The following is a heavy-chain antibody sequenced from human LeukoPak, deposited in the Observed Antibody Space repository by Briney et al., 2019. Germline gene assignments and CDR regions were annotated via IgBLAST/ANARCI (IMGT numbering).Heavy chain of an antibody. CDR3: ARHGWDYPSGTYYTFDP. CDR2: INPSGDNT. J-gene: IGHJ5*02. D-gene: IGHD3-10*01. V-gene: IGHV1-46*01. Sequence: GASVTVSCKASGYTFTNNYMHWVRQAPGQGLEWMGIINPSGDNTWYAQKFQGRVTLTRDMATSTDYMEVSSLRSEDTAMYYCARHGWDYPSGTYYTFDPWGQGTLVTVSS. CDR1: GYTFTNNY.